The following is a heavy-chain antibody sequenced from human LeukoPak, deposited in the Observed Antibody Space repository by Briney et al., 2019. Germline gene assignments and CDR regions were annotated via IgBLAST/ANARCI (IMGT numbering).Heavy chain of an antibody. Sequence: GGSLRLSCAASGFTFSSYAMSWVRQAPGKGLEWVSVISGSGGSTYYADSVKGRFTISRDNSKNTLYLQMNSLRAEDTAVYYCAKGAARGYSGYDPYFDYWGQGTLVTVSS. CDR3: AKGAARGYSGYDPYFDY. CDR1: GFTFSSYA. J-gene: IGHJ4*02. D-gene: IGHD5-12*01. CDR2: ISGSGGST. V-gene: IGHV3-23*01.